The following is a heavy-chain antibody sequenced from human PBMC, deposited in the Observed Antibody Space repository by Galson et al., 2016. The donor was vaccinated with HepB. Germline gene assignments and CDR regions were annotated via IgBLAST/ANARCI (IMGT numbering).Heavy chain of an antibody. Sequence: CAISGDSVSSNSAAWNWIRQSPSRGLEWLGRTYYRSNWHYDCAVSVTGRITINPDTSKNQFSLQLNSMTPEDTAVYYCSRVSLVTANIWTWSAVEYWGQGALVTVSS. V-gene: IGHV6-1*01. J-gene: IGHJ4*02. CDR2: TYYRSNWHY. CDR3: SRVSLVTANIWTWSAVEY. D-gene: IGHD1-20*01. CDR1: GDSVSSNSAA.